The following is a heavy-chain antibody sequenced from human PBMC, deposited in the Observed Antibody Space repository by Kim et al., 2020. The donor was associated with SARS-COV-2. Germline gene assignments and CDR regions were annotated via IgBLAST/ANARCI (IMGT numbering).Heavy chain of an antibody. J-gene: IGHJ6*02. CDR3: ARGIREYSSGWYWNGDYYYYGMDV. V-gene: IGHV1-8*01. D-gene: IGHD6-19*01. CDR2: MNPNSGNT. CDR1: GYTFTSYD. Sequence: ASVKVSCKASGYTFTSYDINWVRQATGQGLEWMGWMNPNSGNTGYAQKFQGRVTMTRNTSISTAYMELSSLRSEDTAVYYCARGIREYSSGWYWNGDYYYYGMDVWGQGTTVTVSS.